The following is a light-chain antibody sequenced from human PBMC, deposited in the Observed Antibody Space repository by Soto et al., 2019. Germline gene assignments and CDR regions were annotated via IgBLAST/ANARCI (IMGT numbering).Light chain of an antibody. Sequence: QSALTQPASVSGSPGQTITISCTGTSRNVGGYHYVSWYQQHPGKAPKLIIYELSNRPSGVSNRFSGSKSGNTASLTISGVEDEDEDDYYCSSYTSSITVVFGGGTKLTVL. J-gene: IGLJ2*01. CDR1: SRNVGGYHY. V-gene: IGLV2-14*01. CDR2: ELS. CDR3: SSYTSSITVV.